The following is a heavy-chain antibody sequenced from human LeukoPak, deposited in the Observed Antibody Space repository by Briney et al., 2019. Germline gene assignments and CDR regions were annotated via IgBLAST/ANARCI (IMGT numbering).Heavy chain of an antibody. CDR2: MNPNSGNT. Sequence: ASVKVSCKASGYTFTSYDINWVRQAPGQGLEWMGWMNPNSGNTGYAQKFQGRVTMTRNTSISTAYMELSSLRSEDTAVYYCAISYGSGSYYPLFDYWGQGTLVTVSS. V-gene: IGHV1-8*01. J-gene: IGHJ4*02. D-gene: IGHD3-10*01. CDR1: GYTFTSYD. CDR3: AISYGSGSYYPLFDY.